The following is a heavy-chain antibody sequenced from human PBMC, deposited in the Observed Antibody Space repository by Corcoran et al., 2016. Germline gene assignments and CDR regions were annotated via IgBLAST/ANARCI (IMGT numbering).Heavy chain of an antibody. D-gene: IGHD6-19*01. J-gene: IGHJ4*02. Sequence: EVQLVESGGGLVQPGVSLRLSCTASGFTFNTNWMTWVRQAPGGGLEWVATIKQDGSEKSHVDSVKGRFTVYRDNAKNSMYLQMNGLRAEDTAVYYCVRGSGWSPNYWGRGTMVIVSS. V-gene: IGHV3-7*01. CDR1: GFTFNTNW. CDR2: IKQDGSEK. CDR3: VRGSGWSPNY.